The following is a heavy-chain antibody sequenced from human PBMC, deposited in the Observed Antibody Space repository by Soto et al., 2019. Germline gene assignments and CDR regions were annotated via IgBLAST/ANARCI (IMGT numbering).Heavy chain of an antibody. CDR1: GFTFSSYA. CDR2: ISYDGSNK. V-gene: IGHV3-30-3*01. Sequence: QVQLVESGGGVVQPGRSLRLSCAASGFTFSSYAMHWVRQTPGKGLEWVAVISYDGSNKYYADSVKGRITISRDSSKNTLYLQMNSLRTEDTAGYYCARDGNDYHSSGPWFAYWGQGTLVTVSS. J-gene: IGHJ4*02. D-gene: IGHD3-22*01. CDR3: ARDGNDYHSSGPWFAY.